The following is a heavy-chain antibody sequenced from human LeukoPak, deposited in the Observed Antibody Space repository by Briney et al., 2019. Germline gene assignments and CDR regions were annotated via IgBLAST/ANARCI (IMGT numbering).Heavy chain of an antibody. CDR3: ARESREIRFDY. Sequence: TGGSLRLSCAASGFIFSDYWMHWVRQAPGKGLVGVSRINTDGSTTTYVDSVKGRFTISRDNAKNTLYLQMNSLRVEDTAVYYRARESREIRFDYWGQGTLVTVSS. CDR1: GFIFSDYW. D-gene: IGHD1-26*01. J-gene: IGHJ4*02. V-gene: IGHV3-74*01. CDR2: INTDGSTT.